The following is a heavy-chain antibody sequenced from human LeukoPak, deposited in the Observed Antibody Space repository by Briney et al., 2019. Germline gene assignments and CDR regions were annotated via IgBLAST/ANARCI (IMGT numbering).Heavy chain of an antibody. Sequence: GGSLRLSCAASGFTFSDYYMSWIRQAPGKGLEWVSYISSSGSTIYYADSVKGRFTISRDNAKNSLYLQMNSLRAEDTAVYYCARRAAMVRGVIIAGELDYWGQGTLVTVSS. CDR2: ISSSGSTI. CDR3: ARRAAMVRGVIIAGELDY. J-gene: IGHJ4*02. D-gene: IGHD3-10*01. CDR1: GFTFSDYY. V-gene: IGHV3-11*04.